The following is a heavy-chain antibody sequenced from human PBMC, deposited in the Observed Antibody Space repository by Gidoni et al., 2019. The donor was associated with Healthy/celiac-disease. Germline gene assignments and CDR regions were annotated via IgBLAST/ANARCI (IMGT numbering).Heavy chain of an antibody. CDR3: ARLSFYGMDV. V-gene: IGHV4-39*01. J-gene: IGHJ6*02. CDR2: IYYRGST. D-gene: IGHD2-15*01. CDR1: GGSISSSSYY. Sequence: QLQLQASGPGLVKPSETLSLTCTVSGGSISSSSYYWGWIRQPPGKGLEWIGSIYYRGSTYYNPSLKSRVTISVDTSKNQFSLKLSSVTAADTAVYYCARLSFYGMDVWGQGTTVTVSS.